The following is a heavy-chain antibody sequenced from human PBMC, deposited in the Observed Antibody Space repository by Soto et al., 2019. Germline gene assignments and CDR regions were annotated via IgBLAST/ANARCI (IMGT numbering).Heavy chain of an antibody. D-gene: IGHD3-22*01. Sequence: QVQLVQSGAEVKKPGSSVKVSCKASGGTFSSYSISWVRQAPGQGLEWMGGIIPIFGTANYAQKFQGRVTITADKSTSTACMELSSLRTEDTAVYYCARGHPLYYYDSSGYYYGDYCGEGTLMTVS. J-gene: IGHJ4*02. CDR3: ARGHPLYYYDSSGYYYGDY. CDR1: GGTFSSYS. V-gene: IGHV1-69*06. CDR2: IIPIFGTA.